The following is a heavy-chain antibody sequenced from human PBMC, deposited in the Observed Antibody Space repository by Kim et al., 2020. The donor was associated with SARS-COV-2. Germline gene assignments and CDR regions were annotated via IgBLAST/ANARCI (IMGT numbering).Heavy chain of an antibody. CDR1: GRSISSVGYY. Sequence: SETLSLTCTVSGRSISSVGYYWSWIRQHPGKGLEWIGYIYYSGSTYYNPSLKSRVTISVDTSKNQFSLKLSSVTAADTAVYYCARARITMIVVVKYFDYWGQGTLVTVSS. V-gene: IGHV4-31*03. CDR3: ARARITMIVVVKYFDY. CDR2: IYYSGST. D-gene: IGHD3-22*01. J-gene: IGHJ4*02.